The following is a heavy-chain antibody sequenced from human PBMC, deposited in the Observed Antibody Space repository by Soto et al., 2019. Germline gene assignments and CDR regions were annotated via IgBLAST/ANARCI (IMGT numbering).Heavy chain of an antibody. Sequence: LSLTCTVSGGSISSGGYYWSWIRQHPGKGLEWIGYIYYSGSTYYNPSLKSRVTISVDTSKNQFSLKLSSVTAADTAVYYCARGSPYYDFWSGYYVNWFDPWGQGTLVTVSS. D-gene: IGHD3-3*01. CDR3: ARGSPYYDFWSGYYVNWFDP. CDR1: GGSISSGGYY. J-gene: IGHJ5*02. CDR2: IYYSGST. V-gene: IGHV4-31*03.